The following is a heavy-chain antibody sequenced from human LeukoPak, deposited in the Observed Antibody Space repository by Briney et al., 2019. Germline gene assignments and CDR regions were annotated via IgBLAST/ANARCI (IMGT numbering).Heavy chain of an antibody. CDR3: ARERNYDFWSGPQGPMDV. Sequence: SETLSLTCAVSGYSISSGYYWGWIRQPPGKGLEWIGSIYHSGSTYYNPSLKSRVTISVDTSKNQFSLKLSSVTAADTAVYYCARERNYDFWSGPQGPMDVWGKATTVTVSS. CDR2: IYHSGST. CDR1: GYSISSGYY. V-gene: IGHV4-38-2*02. J-gene: IGHJ6*04. D-gene: IGHD3-3*01.